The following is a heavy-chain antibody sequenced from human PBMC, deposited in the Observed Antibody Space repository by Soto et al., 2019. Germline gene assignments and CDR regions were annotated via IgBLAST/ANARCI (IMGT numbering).Heavy chain of an antibody. CDR2: IYYSGST. J-gene: IGHJ6*03. CDR3: ARTYEYYYYMDV. CDR1: GGSISSGGYY. V-gene: IGHV4-31*03. Sequence: PSETLSLTCTVSGGSISSGGYYWSWIRQHPGKGLEWIGYIYYSGSTYYNPSLKSRVTISVDTSKNQFSLKLSSVTAADTAVYYCARTYEYYYYMDVWGKGTTVTVSS.